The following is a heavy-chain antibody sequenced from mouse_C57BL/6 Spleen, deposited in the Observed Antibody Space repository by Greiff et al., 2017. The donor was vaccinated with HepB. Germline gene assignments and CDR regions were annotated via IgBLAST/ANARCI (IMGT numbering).Heavy chain of an antibody. D-gene: IGHD1-1*01. CDR3: ARGGLYGSSYAMDY. J-gene: IGHJ4*01. Sequence: QVQLQQSGPGLVQPSQSLSITCTVSGFSLTSYGVHWVRQSPGKGLEWLGVIWSGGSTDYNAAFISRLSISKDNSTSQVFFKMNSLQADDTAIYYCARGGLYGSSYAMDYWGQGTSVTVSS. V-gene: IGHV2-2*01. CDR2: IWSGGST. CDR1: GFSLTSYG.